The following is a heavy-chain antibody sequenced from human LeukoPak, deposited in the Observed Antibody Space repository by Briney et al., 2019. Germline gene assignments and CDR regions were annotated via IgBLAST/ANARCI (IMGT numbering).Heavy chain of an antibody. CDR2: INHSGST. CDR3: ASLPLGGGDTSD. J-gene: IGHJ4*02. Sequence: SETLSLTCAVYGGSFSGYYWSWIRQPPGKGLEWIGEINHSGSTNYNTSLKSRVTISVDTSKNQFSLKLSSVTAADTAVYYCASLPLGGGDTSDWGQGTLVTVSS. D-gene: IGHD2-21*02. V-gene: IGHV4-34*01. CDR1: GGSFSGYY.